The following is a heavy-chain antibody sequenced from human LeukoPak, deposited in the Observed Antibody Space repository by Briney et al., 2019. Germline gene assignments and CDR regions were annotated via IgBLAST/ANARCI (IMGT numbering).Heavy chain of an antibody. Sequence: PGGSLRLSCAASGFTFSSYSMNWVRQAPGKGLEWVSSISSSSSYIYYADSVKGRFTISRDNAKNSLYLQMNSLRAEDTAVYYCARDTAAAGDFDYWGQGTRVTVSS. D-gene: IGHD6-13*01. V-gene: IGHV3-21*01. J-gene: IGHJ4*02. CDR3: ARDTAAAGDFDY. CDR1: GFTFSSYS. CDR2: ISSSSSYI.